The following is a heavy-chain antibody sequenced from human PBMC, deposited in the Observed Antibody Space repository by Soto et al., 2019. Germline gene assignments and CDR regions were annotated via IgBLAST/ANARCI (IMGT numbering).Heavy chain of an antibody. CDR2: IIPTFCTA. CDR3: ARPSCGAACYYYGMDV. D-gene: IGHD2-21*01. Sequence: QVQLVQSGAEVKKPGSSVKVSCKASGGTFSSYTISWVRQAPGQGLEWIGGIIPTFCTADYAQKFQGRVTITADESTSTGYMELSSLRSEDTALYYCARPSCGAACYYYGMDVWGQGTAVTVSS. V-gene: IGHV1-69*12. CDR1: GGTFSSYT. J-gene: IGHJ6*02.